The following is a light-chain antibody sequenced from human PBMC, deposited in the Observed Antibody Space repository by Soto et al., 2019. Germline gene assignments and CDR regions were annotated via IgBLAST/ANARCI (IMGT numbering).Light chain of an antibody. V-gene: IGLV1-44*01. CDR3: ATWDDSLNGPV. Sequence: QLVLTQPPSASGTPGQRVTISCSGSSSNLGDNTVNWYQQLPGTAPKLLIYRNNRRPSEVPDRFSGCKSGTSASLAISGLQSDDEADYYCATWDDSLNGPVFGGGTKLTV. J-gene: IGLJ3*02. CDR2: RNN. CDR1: SSNLGDNT.